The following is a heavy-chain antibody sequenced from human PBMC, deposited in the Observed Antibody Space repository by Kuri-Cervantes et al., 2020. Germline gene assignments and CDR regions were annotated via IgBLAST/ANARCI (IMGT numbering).Heavy chain of an antibody. Sequence: GGSLRLSCAVSGFTVSGDYMTWIRQAPGKGLEWVAVISYDGSNKYYADSVKGRFTISRDNSKNTLYLQMNSLRAEDTAVYYCARGNVKAPADGMDVWGQGTTVTVSS. CDR2: ISYDGSNK. CDR1: GFTVSGDY. V-gene: IGHV3-30-3*01. J-gene: IGHJ6*02. D-gene: IGHD3-16*01. CDR3: ARGNVKAPADGMDV.